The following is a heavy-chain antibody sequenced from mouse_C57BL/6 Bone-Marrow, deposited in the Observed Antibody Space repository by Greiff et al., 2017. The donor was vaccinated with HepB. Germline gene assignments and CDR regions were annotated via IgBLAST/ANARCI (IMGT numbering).Heavy chain of an antibody. CDR2: IYPRSGNT. V-gene: IGHV1-81*01. D-gene: IGHD1-1*01. Sequence: VKLMESGAELARPGASVKLSCKASGYTFTSYGISWLKQRTGQGLEWIGEIYPRSGNTYYNEKFKGKATLTADKSSSTAYMELRSLTSEDSAVYFCARNYGSRWYFDVWGTGTTVTVSS. CDR3: ARNYGSRWYFDV. J-gene: IGHJ1*03. CDR1: GYTFTSYG.